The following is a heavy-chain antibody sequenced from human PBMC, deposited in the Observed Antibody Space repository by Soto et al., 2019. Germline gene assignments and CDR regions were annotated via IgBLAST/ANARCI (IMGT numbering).Heavy chain of an antibody. CDR1: GYTFTDYD. CDR3: ARVAVAARPRWYIRFYP. J-gene: IGHJ5*02. V-gene: IGHV1-8*01. D-gene: IGHD2-15*01. CDR2: VNPNSGEK. Sequence: QEQLVQSGAEVKTPGASVKVSCKSSGYTFTDYDITWERQATGQGLEWIGWVNPNSGEKGYAQKFQGRVTMTRSASLSTAYLELSSLRSEDTAVYYCARVAVAARPRWYIRFYPWGQGTLVTVSS.